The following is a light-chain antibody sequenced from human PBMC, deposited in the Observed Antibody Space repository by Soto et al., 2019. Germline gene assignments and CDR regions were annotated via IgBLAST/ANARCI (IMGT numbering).Light chain of an antibody. CDR3: AAWDDSLNVVL. CDR2: FDD. J-gene: IGLJ2*01. V-gene: IGLV1-36*01. Sequence: QSVLTQPPSVYGAPRQRVSISCSGATSNIGNNAVNWYQQLPGKAPKLLIYFDDLMPSGVSDRFSGSKSGTSASLAISGLQSEDEADYYCAAWDDSLNVVLFGGGTKLTVL. CDR1: TSNIGNNA.